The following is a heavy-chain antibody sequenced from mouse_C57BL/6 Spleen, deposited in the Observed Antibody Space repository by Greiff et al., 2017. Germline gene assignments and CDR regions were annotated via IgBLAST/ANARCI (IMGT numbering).Heavy chain of an antibody. Sequence: EVNVVESGGGLVQPGGSLSLSCAASGFTFTDYYMSWVRQPPGKALEWLGFIRNKANGYTTEYSASVKGRFTISRDNSQSILYLQMNALRAEDSATYYCARSYSNPYYFDYWGQGTTLTVSS. V-gene: IGHV7-3*01. CDR3: ARSYSNPYYFDY. CDR1: GFTFTDYY. D-gene: IGHD2-5*01. J-gene: IGHJ2*01. CDR2: IRNKANGYTT.